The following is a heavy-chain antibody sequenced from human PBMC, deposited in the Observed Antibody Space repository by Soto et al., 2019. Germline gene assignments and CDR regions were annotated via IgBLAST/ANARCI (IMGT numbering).Heavy chain of an antibody. CDR3: AKETYSGPLDY. D-gene: IGHD2-15*01. V-gene: IGHV3-30*18. J-gene: IGHJ4*02. Sequence: QVQLVESGGGVVQPGRSLRLSCAASGFTFSSYGMHWVRQAPGKGLEWMAVISYDGSNKNYADSVKGRLTISRDNSKNPLYLQMNSLRAEDTAVYYCAKETYSGPLDYWGQGTLVTVSS. CDR1: GFTFSSYG. CDR2: ISYDGSNK.